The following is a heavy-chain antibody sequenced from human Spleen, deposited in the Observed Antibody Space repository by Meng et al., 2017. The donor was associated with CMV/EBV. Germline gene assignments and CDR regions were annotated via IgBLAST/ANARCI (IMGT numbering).Heavy chain of an antibody. J-gene: IGHJ4*02. CDR2: IWYDGSHD. D-gene: IGHD6-19*01. V-gene: IGHV3-30*02. Sequence: GGSLRLSCAASGFTFSNYGMHWVRQAPGKGLEWVTFIWYDGSHDYYADSVKGRFTISRDSSKNTLYLQMNRLRVEDTALYYCAKGGPQWLVESYFDYWGQGTLVTVSS. CDR1: GFTFSNYG. CDR3: AKGGPQWLVESYFDY.